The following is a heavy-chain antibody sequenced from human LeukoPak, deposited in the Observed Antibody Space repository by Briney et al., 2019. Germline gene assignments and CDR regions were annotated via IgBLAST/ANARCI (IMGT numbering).Heavy chain of an antibody. CDR3: ARPRDSSGYRYYFDY. D-gene: IGHD3-22*01. CDR2: MNSDGTTT. Sequence: GGSLRLSCAASGFSSSDYWMHWVRHAPGKGLVWVSRMNSDGTTTNYADSVKGRFTISRDNAKNTLYLQMNSLRAEDTAVYYCARPRDSSGYRYYFDYWGQGTLVTVSS. V-gene: IGHV3-74*01. J-gene: IGHJ4*02. CDR1: GFSSSDYW.